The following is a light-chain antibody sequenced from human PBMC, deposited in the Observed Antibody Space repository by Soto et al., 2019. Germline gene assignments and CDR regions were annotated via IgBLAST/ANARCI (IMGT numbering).Light chain of an antibody. V-gene: IGKV3-15*01. Sequence: EIVMTQSPATLSVSPGERATLSCRASQSVSSNLAWYQQKAGQTPRLLIYGASTRASGIPARFSGSGSGTNFTLAISSLQSEDSAVYYCQQYNSWLWTFGQGTKVDIK. CDR3: QQYNSWLWT. J-gene: IGKJ1*01. CDR1: QSVSSN. CDR2: GAS.